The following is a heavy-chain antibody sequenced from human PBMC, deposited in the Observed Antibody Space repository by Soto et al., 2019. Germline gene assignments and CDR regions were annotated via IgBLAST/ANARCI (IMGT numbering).Heavy chain of an antibody. CDR2: IYYSGST. Sequence: SETLSLTCTVSGDSVISGSYYWSWIRQPPGKGLEWIGNIYYSGSTKYNPALKSRVTMSIDTPKNQFSLRLNSMTAADTAVYYCPRMLVPPEPKTTWFDPWGQGTLKAVSS. D-gene: IGHD1-26*01. CDR3: PRMLVPPEPKTTWFDP. J-gene: IGHJ5*02. V-gene: IGHV4-61*01. CDR1: GDSVISGSYY.